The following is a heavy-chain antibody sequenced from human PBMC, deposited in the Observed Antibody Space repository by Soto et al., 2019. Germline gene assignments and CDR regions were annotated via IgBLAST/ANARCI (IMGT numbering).Heavy chain of an antibody. D-gene: IGHD2-2*02. V-gene: IGHV2-26*01. CDR2: IFSNDEK. CDR1: GFSLSNARMG. Sequence: QVTLKESGPVLVKPTETLTLTCTVSGFSLSNARMGVSWIRQPPGKALEWLAHIFSNDEKSYSTSLKSRLTISKDTSKSQVVLTMTNMDPVDTATYYCAGGYCISTSCYTYGMDVWGQGTTVTVSS. J-gene: IGHJ6*02. CDR3: AGGYCISTSCYTYGMDV.